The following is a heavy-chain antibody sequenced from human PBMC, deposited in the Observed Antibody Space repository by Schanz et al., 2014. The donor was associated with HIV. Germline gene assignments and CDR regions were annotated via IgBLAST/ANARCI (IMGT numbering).Heavy chain of an antibody. V-gene: IGHV3-30*18. CDR1: GFTFTTYG. J-gene: IGHJ3*02. CDR3: AKDGSWEAFDAFDI. CDR2: ISYDGSNK. Sequence: QVQLVESGGDVVQPGRSLRLSCAASGFTFTTYGMHWVRQTPGKGLEWVAVISYDGSNKYYADSVKGRFTISRDNSKNTLYLQMNSLRAEDTAVYYCAKDGSWEAFDAFDIWGQGTMVTVSS. D-gene: IGHD1-26*01.